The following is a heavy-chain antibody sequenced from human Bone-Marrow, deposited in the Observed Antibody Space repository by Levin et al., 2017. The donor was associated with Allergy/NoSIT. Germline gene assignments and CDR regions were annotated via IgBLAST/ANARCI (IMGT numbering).Heavy chain of an antibody. Sequence: GESLKISCAVSGISVTNSYMTWVRQAPGKGLEWVSVIYAGGATYYADSVKGRFTISRDTSTVFLLVDSLRGDDTAMYYCATTDGGSGSYYGYWGQGTLVTVSS. V-gene: IGHV3-53*01. CDR3: ATTDGGSGSYYGY. CDR2: IYAGGAT. CDR1: GISVTNSY. J-gene: IGHJ4*02. D-gene: IGHD3-10*01.